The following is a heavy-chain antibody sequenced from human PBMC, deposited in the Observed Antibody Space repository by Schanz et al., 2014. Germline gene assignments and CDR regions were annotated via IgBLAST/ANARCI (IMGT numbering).Heavy chain of an antibody. Sequence: EVQLVESGGGFVQPGGSLRLSCAASGFSFSNYWMHWVRQGPGSGLVWVSHINNAGSDTTYADSVKGRFIISRDNTRNTLYLQMNSLSAEDTAVYYCARGAGGLDTWGQGTPVTVSS. CDR1: GFSFSNYW. J-gene: IGHJ5*02. V-gene: IGHV3-74*01. D-gene: IGHD3-16*01. CDR3: ARGAGGLDT. CDR2: INNAGSDT.